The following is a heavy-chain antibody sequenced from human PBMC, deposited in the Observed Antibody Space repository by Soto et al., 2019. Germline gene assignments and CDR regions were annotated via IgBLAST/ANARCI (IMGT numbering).Heavy chain of an antibody. J-gene: IGHJ4*02. CDR1: GFSLNTVGMG. D-gene: IGHD2-21*01. V-gene: IGHV2-5*02. CDR3: AHTAGWLLPSFDY. CDR2: IYWDDDE. Sequence: QITLKESGPTLVKPTQTLTLTCSFSGFSLNTVGMGVGWIRQPPGKALEWLALIYWDDDERYSPSLKTRLTITKGTSXXXVVLTMXXXXXXXXGTYYCAHTAGWLLPSFDYWGQGTLVTVSS.